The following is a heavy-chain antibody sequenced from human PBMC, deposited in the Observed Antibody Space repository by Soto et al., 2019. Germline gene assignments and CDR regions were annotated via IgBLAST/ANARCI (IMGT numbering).Heavy chain of an antibody. Sequence: QVQLQQSGPRLVKPSETLSLTCTVSSGPDRSHNWGWIRQPPGRGLVWIGYVYYTGDTPYNPSLRCRVTISADTSTNDISLTLNSAPAADTAVYYCVRQGIDYLHGLVDVGGQGTTVSVSS. J-gene: IGHJ6*02. CDR3: VRQGIDYLHGLVDV. CDR2: VYYTGDT. CDR1: SGPDRSHN. V-gene: IGHV4-59*08. D-gene: IGHD4-17*01.